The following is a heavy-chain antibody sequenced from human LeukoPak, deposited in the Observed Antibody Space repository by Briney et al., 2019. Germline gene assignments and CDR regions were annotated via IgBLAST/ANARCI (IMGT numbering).Heavy chain of an antibody. J-gene: IGHJ3*02. CDR1: GFTFSSYW. CDR3: ARSSRAAGNAFDI. CDR2: IKQDGSEK. Sequence: GGSLRLSCAASGFTFSSYWMSWVRQAPGKGLEWVANIKQDGSEKYYVDSVKGRFTISRDNAKNSLYPQMNSLRAEDTAVYYCARSSRAAGNAFDIWGQGTMVTVSS. D-gene: IGHD6-13*01. V-gene: IGHV3-7*01.